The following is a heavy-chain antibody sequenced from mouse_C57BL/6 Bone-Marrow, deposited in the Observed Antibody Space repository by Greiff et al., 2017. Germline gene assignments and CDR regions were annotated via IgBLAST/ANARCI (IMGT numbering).Heavy chain of an antibody. J-gene: IGHJ2*01. CDR1: GYTFTSYG. CDR2: IYPRSGNT. CDR3: ARPIRGYFDY. Sequence: QVHVKQSGAELARPGASVKLSCKASGYTFTSYGISWVKQRTGQGLEWIGEIYPRSGNTYYNEKFKGKATLTADKSSSTAYMELRSLTSEDSAVYFCARPIRGYFDYWGHGTTLTVSS. V-gene: IGHV1-81*01.